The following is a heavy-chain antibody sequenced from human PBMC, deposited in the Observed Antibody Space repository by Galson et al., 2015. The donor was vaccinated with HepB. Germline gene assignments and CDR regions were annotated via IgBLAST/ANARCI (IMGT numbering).Heavy chain of an antibody. D-gene: IGHD2-2*01. CDR1: GGSISSGGYY. V-gene: IGHV4-31*03. CDR2: IYYSGST. Sequence: TLSLTCTVSGGSISSGGYYWSWIRQHPGKGLEWIGYIYYSGSTYYNPSLKSRVTISVDTSKNQFSLKLSSVTAADTAVYYCARDYQLVDSYYYYGMDVWGQGTTVTVSS. J-gene: IGHJ6*02. CDR3: ARDYQLVDSYYYYGMDV.